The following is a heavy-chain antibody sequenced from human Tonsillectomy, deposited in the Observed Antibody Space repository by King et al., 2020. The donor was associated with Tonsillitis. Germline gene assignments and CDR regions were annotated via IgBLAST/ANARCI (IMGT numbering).Heavy chain of an antibody. Sequence: VTLKESGPALVKPTQTLTLTCTFSGFSLSTDGMCVSWIRQPPGKALEWLAFIDWDDDKYYSTSLKTRLTISKDTSKNQVVLRMTNMDPLDTATYYCAPTETPYGDYGLDYYFYAMDVWGQGTTVTVSS. V-gene: IGHV2-70*01. D-gene: IGHD4-17*01. J-gene: IGHJ6*02. CDR3: APTETPYGDYGLDYYFYAMDV. CDR1: GFSLSTDGMC. CDR2: IDWDDDK.